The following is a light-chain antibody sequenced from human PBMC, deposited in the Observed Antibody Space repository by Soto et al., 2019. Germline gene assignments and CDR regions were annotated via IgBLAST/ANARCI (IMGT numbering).Light chain of an antibody. V-gene: IGKV1-39*01. CDR1: QRISNS. CDR3: QQSYSSPQMYT. CDR2: AAS. Sequence: DIQMTQSPSSLSASVGDRLTITCRASQRISNSLNWYQQKPGKAPDLLIYAASNLQSGVPSRFSGSGSGTDFTLTISSLQPEDFATYYCQQSYSSPQMYTFGQGTKLEIK. J-gene: IGKJ2*01.